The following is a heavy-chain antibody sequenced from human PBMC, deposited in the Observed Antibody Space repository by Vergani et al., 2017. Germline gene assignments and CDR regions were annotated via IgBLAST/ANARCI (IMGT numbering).Heavy chain of an antibody. Sequence: QVQLVESGGGVVQPGRSLRLSCETSGLMFNNYGMHWVRQAPGKGLEWVAVISSDGSNKHYADSVKGRFTISRDHSQNTLYLQMDSLTAEDTAIYFCVNGYYYDQSGLAIFDYWGQGTLVTVSS. CDR1: GLMFNNYG. J-gene: IGHJ4*02. CDR2: ISSDGSNK. D-gene: IGHD3-22*01. V-gene: IGHV3-30*18. CDR3: VNGYYYDQSGLAIFDY.